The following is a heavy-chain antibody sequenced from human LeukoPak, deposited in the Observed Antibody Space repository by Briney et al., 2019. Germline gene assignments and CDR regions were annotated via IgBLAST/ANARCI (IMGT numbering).Heavy chain of an antibody. CDR2: IFYSGST. Sequence: SETLSLTCTVSGGSISSYYWNWIRQPPGKRLEWIGYIFYSGSTNYNPSLKSRVTISVDTSKNQFSLKLSSVTAADTAVYYCAREGAYYYDSSGLEIWGQGTMVTVSS. CDR1: GGSISSYY. CDR3: AREGAYYYDSSGLEI. V-gene: IGHV4-59*01. D-gene: IGHD3-22*01. J-gene: IGHJ3*02.